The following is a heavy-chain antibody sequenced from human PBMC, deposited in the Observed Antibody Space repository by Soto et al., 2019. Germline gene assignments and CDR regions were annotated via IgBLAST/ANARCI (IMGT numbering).Heavy chain of an antibody. CDR3: ARGAQRWLQQADY. J-gene: IGHJ4*02. V-gene: IGHV3-30-3*01. D-gene: IGHD5-12*01. CDR2: ISYDGSNK. Sequence: QVQLVESGGGVVQPGRSLRLSCAASGFTFSSYAMHWVRQAPGKGLEWVAVISYDGSNKYYADSVKGRFTISRDNSKNTLYLQMNSLRAEDTAVYYCARGAQRWLQQADYWGQGTLVTVSS. CDR1: GFTFSSYA.